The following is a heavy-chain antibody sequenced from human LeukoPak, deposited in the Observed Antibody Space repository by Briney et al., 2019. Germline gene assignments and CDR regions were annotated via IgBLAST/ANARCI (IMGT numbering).Heavy chain of an antibody. CDR2: ISYDGSNK. V-gene: IGHV3-30-3*01. CDR1: GFTFSSYA. J-gene: IGHJ4*02. D-gene: IGHD1-26*01. Sequence: GRSLRLTCAASGFTFSSYAMYWVRQAPGKGLEWVAVISYDGSNKYYADSVKGRFTISRDNSKNTLYLQMNSLRAEDTAVYYCARGGDYWGQGTLVTVSS. CDR3: ARGGDY.